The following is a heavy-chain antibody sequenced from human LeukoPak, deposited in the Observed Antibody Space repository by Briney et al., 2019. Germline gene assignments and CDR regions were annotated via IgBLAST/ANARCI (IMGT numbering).Heavy chain of an antibody. J-gene: IGHJ4*02. V-gene: IGHV4-34*01. CDR2: INYSGST. CDR1: GGSFSGYY. CDR3: ARTPFDIVVVPAAAYYFDY. Sequence: SETLSLTCAVYGGSFSGYYWSWIRQPPGKGLEWIGEINYSGSTNYNPSLKSRVTISVDTSKNQFSLKLSSVTAADTAVYYCARTPFDIVVVPAAAYYFDYWGQGTLVTVSS. D-gene: IGHD2-2*01.